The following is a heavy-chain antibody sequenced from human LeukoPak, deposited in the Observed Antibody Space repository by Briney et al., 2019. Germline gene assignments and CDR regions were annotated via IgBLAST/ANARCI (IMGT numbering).Heavy chain of an antibody. V-gene: IGHV1-2*02. J-gene: IGHJ4*02. CDR2: INPNSGGT. Sequence: ASVKVSCKASGYTSTGYYMHWVRQAPGQGLEWMGWINPNSGGTNYAQKFQGRVTMTRDTSISTAYMELSRLRSDDTAVYYCARVKPVIEWKRPILDYWGQGTLVTVSS. D-gene: IGHD2-21*01. CDR3: ARVKPVIEWKRPILDY. CDR1: GYTSTGYY.